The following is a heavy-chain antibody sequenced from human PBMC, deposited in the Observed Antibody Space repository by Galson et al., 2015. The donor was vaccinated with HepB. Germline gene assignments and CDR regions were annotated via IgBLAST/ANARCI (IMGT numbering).Heavy chain of an antibody. D-gene: IGHD3-22*01. J-gene: IGHJ4*02. CDR3: ARDPVVVTTWGYFDY. CDR1: GFTFSSYS. V-gene: IGHV3-21*01. Sequence: SLRLSCAASGFTFSSYSMNWVRQAPGKGLEWVSSISSSSSYIYYADSVKGRFTISRDNAKNSLYLQMNSLRAEDTAVYYCARDPVVVTTWGYFDYWGQGTLVTVSS. CDR2: ISSSSSYI.